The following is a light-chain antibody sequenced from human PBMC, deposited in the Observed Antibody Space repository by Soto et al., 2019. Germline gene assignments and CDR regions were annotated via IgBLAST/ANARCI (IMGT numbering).Light chain of an antibody. CDR3: QQYGSSPIT. CDR1: QSVSNN. J-gene: IGKJ5*01. V-gene: IGKV3-20*01. Sequence: EIVMTQSPATLSVSPGERATLSCRASQSVSNNLAWYQQKPGQAPRLLIYGASSRATGIPDRFSGSRSGTNFTLTISRLEPEDFAVYYCQQYGSSPITFGQGTRLEIK. CDR2: GAS.